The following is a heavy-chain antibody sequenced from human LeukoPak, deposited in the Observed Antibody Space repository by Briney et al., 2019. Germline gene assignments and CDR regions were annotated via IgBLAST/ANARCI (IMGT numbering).Heavy chain of an antibody. J-gene: IGHJ4*02. Sequence: PSETLSLTCSVSGGSVSSGSYYWSWIRQPPGKGLEWIGYIYYSGSTNYNPSPKSRVTISVDTSKNQFSLKLSSVAAADTAVYYCARDRPYGGTDYWGQGTLVTVSS. V-gene: IGHV4-61*01. CDR2: IYYSGST. CDR1: GGSVSSGSYY. CDR3: ARDRPYGGTDY. D-gene: IGHD4-23*01.